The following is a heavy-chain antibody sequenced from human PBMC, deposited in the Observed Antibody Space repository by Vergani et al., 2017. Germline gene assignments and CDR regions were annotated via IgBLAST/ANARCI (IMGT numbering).Heavy chain of an antibody. Sequence: EVQLMESGGGWAQPGGSLRLSCAASGFVFSESPIHWVRQVPGKGLEWMGLIFPGDSQIRSSLSFQGRVTISADKSISTAYLQWYSLQASDTAMYYCARLGDGYYYHGFDIWGQGTAVTVSS. J-gene: IGHJ3*02. D-gene: IGHD3-3*01. V-gene: IGHV5-51*03. CDR2: IFPGDSQI. CDR3: ARLGDGYYYHGFDI. CDR1: GFVFSESP.